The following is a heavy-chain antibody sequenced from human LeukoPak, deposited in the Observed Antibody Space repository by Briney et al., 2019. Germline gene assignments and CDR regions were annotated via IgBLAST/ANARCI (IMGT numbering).Heavy chain of an antibody. J-gene: IGHJ4*02. CDR1: GGSISSSSYY. Sequence: PSETLSLTCTVSGGSISSSSYYWGWIRQPPGKGLEWIGSIYYSGSTYYNPSLKSRVTISVDTSKNQFSLKLSSVTAADTAVYYCARSRSGELVFDYWGQGTLVTVSS. CDR2: IYYSGST. CDR3: ARSRSGELVFDY. V-gene: IGHV4-39*01. D-gene: IGHD1-26*01.